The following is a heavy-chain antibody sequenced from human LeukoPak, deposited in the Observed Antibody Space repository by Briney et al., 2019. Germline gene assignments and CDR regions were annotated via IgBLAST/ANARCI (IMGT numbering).Heavy chain of an antibody. D-gene: IGHD2-2*02. CDR3: ARHIVVVPAAILYYNWFDP. J-gene: IGHJ5*02. CDR2: IYYSGST. V-gene: IGHV4-39*01. CDR1: GGSISSSSYY. Sequence: PSETLSLTCTVSGGSISSSSYYWGWIRQPAGKGLEWIGSIYYSGSTYYNPSLKSRVTISVDTSKNQFSLKLSSVTAADTAVYYCARHIVVVPAAILYYNWFDPWGQGTLVTVSS.